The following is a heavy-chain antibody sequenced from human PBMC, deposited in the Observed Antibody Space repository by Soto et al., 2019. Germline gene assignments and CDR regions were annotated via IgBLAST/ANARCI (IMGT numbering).Heavy chain of an antibody. D-gene: IGHD5-12*01. Sequence: GGSLRLSCAASGFTFSSYGMHWVRQAPGKGLEWVAVIWYDGSNKYYADSVKGRFTISRDNSKNTLYLQMNSLRAEDTAVYYCARESDIVATITVGYYYYYGMDVWGQGTTVTVSS. CDR3: ARESDIVATITVGYYYYYGMDV. J-gene: IGHJ6*02. V-gene: IGHV3-33*01. CDR2: IWYDGSNK. CDR1: GFTFSSYG.